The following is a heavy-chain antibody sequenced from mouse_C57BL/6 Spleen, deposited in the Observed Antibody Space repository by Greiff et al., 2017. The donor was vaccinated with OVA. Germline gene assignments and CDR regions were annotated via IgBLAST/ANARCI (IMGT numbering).Heavy chain of an antibody. CDR3: ARLYSSGYAMDY. CDR1: GYAFSSSW. D-gene: IGHD3-2*02. J-gene: IGHJ4*01. V-gene: IGHV1-82*01. CDR2: IYPGDGDT. Sequence: QVQLQQSGPELVKPGASVKISCKASGYAFSSSWMNWVKQRPGKGLEWIGRIYPGDGDTNYNGKFKGKATLTADKSSSTAYMQLSSLTSEDSAVYFCARLYSSGYAMDYWGQGTSVTVSS.